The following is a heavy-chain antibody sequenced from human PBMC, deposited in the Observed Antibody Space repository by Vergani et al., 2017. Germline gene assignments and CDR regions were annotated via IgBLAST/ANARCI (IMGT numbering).Heavy chain of an antibody. Sequence: EVQLVESGGGVVRPGGSLRLSCAASGFTFDDYGVSWARQAPGKGLEGVAAISGTDGRTWYANSVKGRFTISRDNFKNTLYLQLSSLRVGDTAIYYCARDRLFPNDVFDIWGQGTLVTVFS. CDR1: GFTFDDYG. V-gene: IGHV3-20*04. CDR3: ARDRLFPNDVFDI. D-gene: IGHD2/OR15-2a*01. CDR2: ISGTDGRT. J-gene: IGHJ3*02.